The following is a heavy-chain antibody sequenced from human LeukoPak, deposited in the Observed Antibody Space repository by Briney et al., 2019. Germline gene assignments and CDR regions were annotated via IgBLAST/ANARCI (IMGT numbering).Heavy chain of an antibody. CDR1: GGSFSSYY. D-gene: IGHD6-6*01. Sequence: SETLSLTCTVSGGSFSSYYWSWIRQPAGKGLEWIGRIYTSGSTNYNPSLKSRVTMSVDTSKNQFSLKLSSVTAADTAVYYCASEQLGNYYYYMDVWGKGTTVTVSS. CDR2: IYTSGST. J-gene: IGHJ6*03. V-gene: IGHV4-4*07. CDR3: ASEQLGNYYYYMDV.